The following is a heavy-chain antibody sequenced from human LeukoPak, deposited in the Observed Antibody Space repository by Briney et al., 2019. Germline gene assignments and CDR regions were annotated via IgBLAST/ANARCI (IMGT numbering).Heavy chain of an antibody. D-gene: IGHD3-9*01. CDR2: IDWDDDK. CDR3: ARIIRYFDSRDTNLPDY. V-gene: IGHV2-70*11. J-gene: IGHJ4*02. Sequence: SGPTLVNPTQTLTLTCTFSGYSLSTSGMCVSWIRQPPGKALEWLARIDWDDDKYYSTSPKTRLTISKDTSKNQVVLTMTNMDPVDTATYYCARIIRYFDSRDTNLPDYWGQGTLVTVSS. CDR1: GYSLSTSGMC.